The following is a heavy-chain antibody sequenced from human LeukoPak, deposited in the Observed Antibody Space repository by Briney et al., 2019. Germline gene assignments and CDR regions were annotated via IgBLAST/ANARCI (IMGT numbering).Heavy chain of an antibody. CDR2: ISYDGINK. CDR1: GFTFSSYA. D-gene: IGHD4-23*01. V-gene: IGHV3-30*04. Sequence: GGSLRLSCAASGFTFSSYAMLWVRQAPGKGLVWVAIISYDGINKYYADSVKGRLTISRDNSKNKLYLQINSLRVEDTAVYYCARDSAFSPVCGKPDYWGQGTLVTVSS. CDR3: ARDSAFSPVCGKPDY. J-gene: IGHJ4*02.